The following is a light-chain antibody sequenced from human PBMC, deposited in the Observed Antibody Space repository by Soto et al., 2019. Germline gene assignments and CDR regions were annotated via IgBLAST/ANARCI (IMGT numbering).Light chain of an antibody. V-gene: IGKV3-20*01. CDR3: QRYGSSPLIT. CDR2: GTS. J-gene: IGKJ5*01. CDR1: QSVSSSS. Sequence: ETALTQSPGTLSLCPWARATISGLASQSVSSSSLAWYQQRPGQAPRLLIYGTSSRATGIPDRFSGSGSGTDFTLTISRLEPEDFAVYFCQRYGSSPLITFGQGTRLEIK.